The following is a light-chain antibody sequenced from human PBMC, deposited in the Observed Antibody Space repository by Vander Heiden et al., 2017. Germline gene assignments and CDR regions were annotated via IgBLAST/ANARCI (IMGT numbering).Light chain of an antibody. Sequence: QSALTQPASVSGSPGQSNTISCTGTSSDVGGYNSVTWYQHYPDKAPQVISDDVSSRPSGVSGRFAGSTSGNTASLTIAGHQAEDEADYYCTSYTTKGTVLFGGGTRLTVL. CDR2: DVS. CDR1: SSDVGGYNS. J-gene: IGLJ2*01. CDR3: TSYTTKGTVL. V-gene: IGLV2-14*03.